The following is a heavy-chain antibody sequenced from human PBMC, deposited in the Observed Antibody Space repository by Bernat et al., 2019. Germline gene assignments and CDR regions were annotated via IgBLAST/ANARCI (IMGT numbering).Heavy chain of an antibody. CDR2: IRSKAYGGTT. CDR3: TRAYYYYYYMDV. CDR1: GFTFGDYA. Sequence: EVRLVESGGGLVQPGRSLRLSCTASGFTFGDYAMSWVRQAPGKGLEWVGFIRSKAYGGTTEYAASVKGRFTISRDDSKSIAYLQMNSLKTEDTAVYYCTRAYYYYYYMDVWGKGTTVTVSS. V-gene: IGHV3-49*04. J-gene: IGHJ6*03.